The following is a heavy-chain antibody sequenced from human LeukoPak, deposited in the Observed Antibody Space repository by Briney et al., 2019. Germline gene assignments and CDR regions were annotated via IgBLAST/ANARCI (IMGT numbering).Heavy chain of an antibody. Sequence: PGGSLRLSCAASGFTFSSYSMNWVRQAPGKGLEWVSSISSSSSYIYYADSVKGRFTISRDNAKNSLYLQMNSLRAEDTAVYYCASSYYDILTGPNWFDPWGQGTLVTVSS. V-gene: IGHV3-21*01. CDR2: ISSSSSYI. CDR1: GFTFSSYS. D-gene: IGHD3-9*01. J-gene: IGHJ5*02. CDR3: ASSYYDILTGPNWFDP.